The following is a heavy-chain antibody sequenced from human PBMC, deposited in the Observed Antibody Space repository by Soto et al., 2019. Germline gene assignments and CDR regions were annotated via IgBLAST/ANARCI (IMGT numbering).Heavy chain of an antibody. CDR2: IIPMFSTP. J-gene: IGHJ6*02. CDR3: ARAQFSDILTADDYGMDV. D-gene: IGHD3-9*01. Sequence: QVQLEQSGAEVKKPGSSVKVSCKASGGNFRSEAISWVRQAPGHGLEWMGRIIPMFSTPHYAQKFQGRVTIIADESTTTVIMEMRGLTYEDTAVYYCARAQFSDILTADDYGMDVWGQGTSVTVSS. V-gene: IGHV1-69*18. CDR1: GGNFRSEA.